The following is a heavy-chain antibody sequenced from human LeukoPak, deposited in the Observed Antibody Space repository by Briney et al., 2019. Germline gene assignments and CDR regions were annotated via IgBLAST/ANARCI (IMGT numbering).Heavy chain of an antibody. CDR1: GYTFTGYY. Sequence: ASVKVSCKASGYTFTGYYMHWVRQAPGQGLEWMGWINPNSGGTDYAQKFQGRVTMTRDTSISTAYMEPSRLRSDDTAVYYCARPYCSSTSCYYVYWGQGTLVTVSS. CDR2: INPNSGGT. J-gene: IGHJ4*02. D-gene: IGHD2-2*01. V-gene: IGHV1-2*02. CDR3: ARPYCSSTSCYYVY.